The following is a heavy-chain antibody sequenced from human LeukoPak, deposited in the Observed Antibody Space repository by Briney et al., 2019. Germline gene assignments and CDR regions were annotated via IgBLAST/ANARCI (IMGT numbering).Heavy chain of an antibody. J-gene: IGHJ4*02. V-gene: IGHV3-21*01. CDR2: ISSSSSYI. D-gene: IGHD3-3*01. CDR3: ARDVLEWLPPFDY. CDR1: GFTFSSYS. Sequence: GGSLRLSCAASGFTFSSYSMNWVRQAPGKGLEWVSSISSSSSYIYYADSVKGRFTISRDNAKNSLYLQMNSLRAEDTAVYYCARDVLEWLPPFDYWGQGTLVTVSS.